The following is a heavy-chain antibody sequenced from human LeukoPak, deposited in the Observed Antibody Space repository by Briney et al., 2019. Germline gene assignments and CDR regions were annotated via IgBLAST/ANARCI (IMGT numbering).Heavy chain of an antibody. D-gene: IGHD6-13*01. CDR2: ISTYNGDK. CDR3: ARDLRYSSSWSASGMDV. J-gene: IGHJ6*03. CDR1: GYAFTSHG. V-gene: IGHV1-18*01. Sequence: ASVKVSCTASGYAFTSHGISWVRQAPGQGLEWMALISTYNGDKNYAQKLKGRVSMTTDTSTSTPYMDLKSLRTDDTAVYYCARDLRYSSSWSASGMDVWGKGTTVTISS.